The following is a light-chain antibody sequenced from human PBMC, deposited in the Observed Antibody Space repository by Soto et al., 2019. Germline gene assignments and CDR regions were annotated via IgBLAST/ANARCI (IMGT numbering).Light chain of an antibody. CDR3: QQRSNWPRGT. J-gene: IGKJ2*02. CDR1: QSVGSY. Sequence: EIVLTQSPATLSLSPGERATLSCSASQSVGSYLAWYQQKPGQAPRLLIYEASNRATGIPARFSGRGSGTDFTLTISSLEPEDFAVYFCQQRSNWPRGTFGQGTKVEI. CDR2: EAS. V-gene: IGKV3-11*01.